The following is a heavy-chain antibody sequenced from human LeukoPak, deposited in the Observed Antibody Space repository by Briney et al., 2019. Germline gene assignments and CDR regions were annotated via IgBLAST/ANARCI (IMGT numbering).Heavy chain of an antibody. Sequence: GGSLRLSCAASGFTFSSYGMHWVRQAPGKGLEWVAVIWYDGSNKYYADSVKGRFIISRDNSKNTLYLQMNSLRAEDTAVYYCATPLDYYDRSDSHQGGDWGQGTLVTVSS. D-gene: IGHD3-22*01. V-gene: IGHV3-33*01. J-gene: IGHJ4*02. CDR3: ATPLDYYDRSDSHQGGD. CDR1: GFTFSSYG. CDR2: IWYDGSNK.